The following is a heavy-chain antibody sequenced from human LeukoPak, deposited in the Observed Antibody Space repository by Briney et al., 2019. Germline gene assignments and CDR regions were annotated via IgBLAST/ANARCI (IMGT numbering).Heavy chain of an antibody. J-gene: IGHJ5*02. CDR2: IYSGGGT. D-gene: IGHD3/OR15-3a*01. CDR3: ARVGPFDP. CDR1: GFTFRKYW. V-gene: IGHV3-53*01. Sequence: PGGSLRLSCTASGFTFRKYWLHWVRQAPGKGLEWVSVIYSGGGTYHADSVKGRFTISRDNSKNTLYLQMNSLRAEDTAVYYCARVGPFDPWGQGTLVTVSS.